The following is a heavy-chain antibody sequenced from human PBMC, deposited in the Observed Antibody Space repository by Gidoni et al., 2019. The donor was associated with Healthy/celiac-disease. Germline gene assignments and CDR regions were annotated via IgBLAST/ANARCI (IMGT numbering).Heavy chain of an antibody. CDR2: ISYDGSNK. D-gene: IGHD3-9*01. Sequence: QVQLVESGGGVVQPGRSLRLSCAASGFTFSSYGMHWVRQAPGKGLEWVAVISYDGSNKYYADSVKGRFTISRDNSKNTLYLQMNSLRAEDTAVYYCARGGRGYDILTDYFDYWGQGTLVTVSS. J-gene: IGHJ4*02. CDR3: ARGGRGYDILTDYFDY. V-gene: IGHV3-30*03. CDR1: GFTFSSYG.